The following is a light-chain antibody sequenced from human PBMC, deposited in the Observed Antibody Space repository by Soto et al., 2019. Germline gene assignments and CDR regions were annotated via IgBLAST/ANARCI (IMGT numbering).Light chain of an antibody. J-gene: IGKJ4*01. CDR2: GAS. V-gene: IGKV1-39*01. CDR3: HQSYEPPHT. Sequence: DIQMTQSPSSLSASVGDRVTISCRASQTISTYLNWYQKKPGNAPKLLIFGASSLHSGVPSRFGGSGSGTDITLTISDLQPEDFATYYCHQSYEPPHTFGGGTNVEIK. CDR1: QTISTY.